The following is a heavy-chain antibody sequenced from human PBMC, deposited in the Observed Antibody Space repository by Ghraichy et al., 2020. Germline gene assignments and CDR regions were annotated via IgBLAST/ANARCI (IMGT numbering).Heavy chain of an antibody. Sequence: GGSLRLTCAASGFTFSNAWMSWVRQAPGKGLEWVGRIKSKTDGGTTDYAAPVKGRFTISRDDSKNTLYLQMNSLKTEDTAVYYCTTRRTGRPFDYWGQGTLVTVSS. D-gene: IGHD1-14*01. CDR3: TTRRTGRPFDY. CDR2: IKSKTDGGTT. CDR1: GFTFSNAW. V-gene: IGHV3-15*01. J-gene: IGHJ4*02.